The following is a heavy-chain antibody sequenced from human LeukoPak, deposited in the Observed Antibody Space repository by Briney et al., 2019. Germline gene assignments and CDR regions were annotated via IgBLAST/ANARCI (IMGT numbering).Heavy chain of an antibody. CDR1: GFTFSSYS. V-gene: IGHV3-21*04. D-gene: IGHD2-2*02. CDR3: ARGPYCSSTSCYIGEYYFDY. J-gene: IGHJ4*02. CDR2: ISSSSGYI. Sequence: GGSLRLSCAASGFTFSSYSMNWVRQAPGKGLEWVSSISSSSGYIYYADSVKGRFTISRDNAKNSLYLQMNSLRAEDTALYHCARGPYCSSTSCYIGEYYFDYWGQGTLVTVSS.